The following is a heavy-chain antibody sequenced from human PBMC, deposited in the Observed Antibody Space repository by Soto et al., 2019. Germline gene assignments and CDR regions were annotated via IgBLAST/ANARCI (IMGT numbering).Heavy chain of an antibody. CDR1: GGSFREYY. D-gene: IGHD3-3*01. Sequence: LSGTLSLTCAVGGGSFREYYWSWIRQPPGKGLEWIGEINQSGTTYYNPSLKSRVTISVDTSKNQFSLKLSSVTAADTAVYYCARVLLGNYDFWARPYYYYYYGMDVGGQGTTVTVS. CDR3: ARVLLGNYDFWARPYYYYYYGMDV. J-gene: IGHJ6*02. CDR2: INQSGTT. V-gene: IGHV4-34*01.